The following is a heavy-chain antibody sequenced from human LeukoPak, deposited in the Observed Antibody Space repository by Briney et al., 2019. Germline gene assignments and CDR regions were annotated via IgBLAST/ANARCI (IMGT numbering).Heavy chain of an antibody. D-gene: IGHD3-22*01. J-gene: IGHJ4*02. Sequence: GASVKVSCKASGYIFNSYGIGWVRQAPGQGLEWMGWINVYNGNTNYAQKFQGRVTMTTDTSTSTAYMEMRSLRCDDTAVYYCARDVGNYYDSSGYAFEHWGQGTLVTVSS. CDR1: GYIFNSYG. CDR3: ARDVGNYYDSSGYAFEH. CDR2: INVYNGNT. V-gene: IGHV1-18*01.